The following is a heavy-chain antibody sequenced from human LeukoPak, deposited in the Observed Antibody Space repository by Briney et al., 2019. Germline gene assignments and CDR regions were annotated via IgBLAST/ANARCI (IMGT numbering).Heavy chain of an antibody. J-gene: IGHJ4*02. CDR2: ISYDGSNK. D-gene: IGHD3-10*01. CDR3: AKGKWFGELLGIDY. V-gene: IGHV3-30*18. CDR1: GFTFSSYG. Sequence: GGSLRLSCAASGFTFSSYGMHWVRQAPGKGLEWVAVISYDGSNKYYADSVKGRFTLSRDNSKNTLYPQMTSLRAEDSAVYYCAKGKWFGELLGIDYWGQGTLVTVSS.